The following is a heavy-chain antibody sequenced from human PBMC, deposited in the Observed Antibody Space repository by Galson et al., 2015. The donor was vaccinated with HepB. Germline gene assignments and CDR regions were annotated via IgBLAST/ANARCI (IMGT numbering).Heavy chain of an antibody. Sequence: SVKVSCKASGYTFTSYGISWVRQAPGQGLEWMGWISAYNGNTNYAQKLQGRVTVTTDTSTSTAYMELRSLRSDDTAVYYCASAGLHLGELGYWGQGILVTVSS. CDR2: ISAYNGNT. J-gene: IGHJ4*02. V-gene: IGHV1-18*01. CDR3: ASAGLHLGELGY. CDR1: GYTFTSYG. D-gene: IGHD3-16*01.